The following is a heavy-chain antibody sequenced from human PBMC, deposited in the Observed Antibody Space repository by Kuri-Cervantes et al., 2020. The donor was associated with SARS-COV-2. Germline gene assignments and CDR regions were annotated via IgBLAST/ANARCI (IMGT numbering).Heavy chain of an antibody. CDR2: ISSSGGSK. CDR1: GFTFNNYA. V-gene: IGHV3-23*01. D-gene: IGHD3-22*01. Sequence: GESLKISCAASGFTFNNYAMSWVRLTPGKGLYWISTISSSGGSKYYADSMKGRFTISRDNSKHTLSLQMNNLRAEDTAVYYCAKEAQPPYYYRSSGYYSDYWGRGTLVTVSS. J-gene: IGHJ4*02. CDR3: AKEAQPPYYYRSSGYYSDY.